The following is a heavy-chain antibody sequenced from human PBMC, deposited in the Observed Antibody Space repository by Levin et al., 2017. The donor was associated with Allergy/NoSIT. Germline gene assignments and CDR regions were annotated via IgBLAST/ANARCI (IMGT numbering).Heavy chain of an antibody. CDR3: ARAVVGTLNDAFDI. V-gene: IGHV3-30*03. CDR2: ISYDGSNK. Sequence: GESLKISCAASGFTFSSYGMHWVRQAPGKGLEWVAVISYDGSNKYYADSVKGRFTISRDNSKNTLYLQMNSLRAEDTAVYYCARAVVGTLNDAFDIWGQGTMVTVSS. CDR1: GFTFSSYG. D-gene: IGHD2-15*01. J-gene: IGHJ3*02.